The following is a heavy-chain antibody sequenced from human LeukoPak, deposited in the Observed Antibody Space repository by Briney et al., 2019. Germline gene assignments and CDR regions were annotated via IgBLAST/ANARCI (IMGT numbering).Heavy chain of an antibody. CDR3: ARDPTAGSGWFGRGYFDY. J-gene: IGHJ4*02. CDR2: ISYDGSNK. V-gene: IGHV3-30*04. Sequence: GGSLRLSCAASGFTFSSYSMHWVRQAPGKGLEWVAVISYDGSNKYYADSVKGRFTISRYSAKTTLYLQMDSTRAEDTAAYCCARDPTAGSGWFGRGYFDYWGAGNLVTVSS. CDR1: GFTFSSYS. D-gene: IGHD6-19*01.